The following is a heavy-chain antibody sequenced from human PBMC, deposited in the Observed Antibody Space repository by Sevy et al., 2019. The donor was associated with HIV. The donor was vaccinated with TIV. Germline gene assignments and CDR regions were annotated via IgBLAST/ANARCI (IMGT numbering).Heavy chain of an antibody. CDR1: GGTIVSSGHY. D-gene: IGHD5-12*01. Sequence: SETLSLTCSVSGGTIVSSGHYWGWIRQTPGKGLEWIGSIYYNGHTYYNPSLNSRLTISIHPSKNQFSLNLSSVTAADTAIYFGAREAGGYDYDYGMDVWGQGTTVTVSS. CDR3: AREAGGYDYDYGMDV. V-gene: IGHV4-39*02. CDR2: IYYNGHT. J-gene: IGHJ6*02.